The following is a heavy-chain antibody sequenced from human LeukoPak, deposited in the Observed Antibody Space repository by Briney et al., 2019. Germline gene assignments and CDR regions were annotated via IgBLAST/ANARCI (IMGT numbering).Heavy chain of an antibody. V-gene: IGHV3-74*01. J-gene: IGHJ4*02. D-gene: IGHD3-22*01. Sequence: GGSLRLSCAASGFTFSSYWMHWVRQAPGKGLVWVSRINSDGSSTYYADSVKGRFTISRDNSKNTLYLQMNSLRAEDTAVYYCAKAVVIPGDFDYWGQGTLVTVSS. CDR2: INSDGSST. CDR3: AKAVVIPGDFDY. CDR1: GFTFSSYW.